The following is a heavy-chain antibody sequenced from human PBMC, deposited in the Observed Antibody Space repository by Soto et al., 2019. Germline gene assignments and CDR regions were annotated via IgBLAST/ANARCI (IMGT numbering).Heavy chain of an antibody. Sequence: GGSLRLSCAASGFTFSSYEMNWVRQAPGKGLEWVSYISSSGSSIYYADSVKGRFTISRDNSKNLLYLQMNSLRAEDTAVYYCARVPPGYTSSWFLANWFDPWGQGTLVTVSS. CDR3: ARVPPGYTSSWFLANWFDP. J-gene: IGHJ5*02. CDR1: GFTFSSYE. D-gene: IGHD6-13*01. CDR2: ISSSGSSI. V-gene: IGHV3-48*03.